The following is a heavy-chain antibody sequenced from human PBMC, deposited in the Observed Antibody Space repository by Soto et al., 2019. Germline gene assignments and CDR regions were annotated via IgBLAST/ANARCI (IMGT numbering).Heavy chain of an antibody. CDR3: AKDLVTAMIVVVPDAFDI. CDR1: GFTFSSYA. Sequence: EVQLLESGGGLVQPGGSLRLSCAASGFTFSSYAMSWVRQAPGKGLEWVSAISGSGGSTYYADSVKGRFTISRDNSKNTLYLQMNSLRAEDTAVYYCAKDLVTAMIVVVPDAFDIWGQGTMVTVSS. J-gene: IGHJ3*02. V-gene: IGHV3-23*01. D-gene: IGHD3-22*01. CDR2: ISGSGGST.